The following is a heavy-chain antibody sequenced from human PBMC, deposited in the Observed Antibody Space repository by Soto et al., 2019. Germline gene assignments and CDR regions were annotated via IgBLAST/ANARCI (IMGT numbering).Heavy chain of an antibody. D-gene: IGHD3-3*01. CDR3: ARVTSIFGVHGMEV. CDR2: IYVGDSDT. V-gene: IGHV5-51*01. Sequence: GESLKISCKGSGYSFTTDWVGWVRQMPGKGLEWMGIIYVGDSDTRYSPSFQGQVTISADKSITTAYLQWGSLKASDTAMYYCARVTSIFGVHGMEVWGQGTSVTVSS. J-gene: IGHJ6*02. CDR1: GYSFTTDW.